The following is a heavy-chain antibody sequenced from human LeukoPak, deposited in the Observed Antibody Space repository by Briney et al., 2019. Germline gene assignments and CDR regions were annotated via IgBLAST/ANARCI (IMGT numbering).Heavy chain of an antibody. J-gene: IGHJ4*02. CDR1: GFTFSSYW. Sequence: GGSLRLSCAASGFTFSSYWMHWVRQAPGKGLVWVSRINSDGSSTSYADSVKGRFTISRDNAKNTLYLQMNSLRAEDTAVYYCAREGIAAAATYFDYWGQGTLVTVSS. CDR3: AREGIAAAATYFDY. V-gene: IGHV3-74*01. D-gene: IGHD6-13*01. CDR2: INSDGSST.